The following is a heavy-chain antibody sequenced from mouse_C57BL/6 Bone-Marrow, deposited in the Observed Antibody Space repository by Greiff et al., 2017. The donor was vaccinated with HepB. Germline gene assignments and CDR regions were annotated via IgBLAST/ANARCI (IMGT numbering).Heavy chain of an antibody. Sequence: KLQQSGAELVRPGTSVKMSCKASGYTFTNYWIGWAKQRPGHGLEWIGDIYPGGGYTNYNEKFKGKATLTADKSSSTAYMQFSSLTSEDSAIYYCAREGAFYYDYGWYFDVWGTGTTVTVSS. V-gene: IGHV1-63*01. CDR1: GYTFTNYW. D-gene: IGHD2-4*01. CDR3: AREGAFYYDYGWYFDV. CDR2: IYPGGGYT. J-gene: IGHJ1*03.